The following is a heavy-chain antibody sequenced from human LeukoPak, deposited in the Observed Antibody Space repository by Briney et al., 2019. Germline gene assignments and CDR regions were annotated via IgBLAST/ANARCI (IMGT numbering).Heavy chain of an antibody. V-gene: IGHV3-23*01. Sequence: GGSLRLSCAASRIIFSEFGMSWVRQAPGKGLEWVATVLGSGVPTYYAESVQGRFTISRDNYKNTLYLQMNSLRAEDTAVYYCANPGIAAAGTRFKNWFDPWGQGTLVTVSS. D-gene: IGHD6-13*01. CDR1: RIIFSEFG. CDR3: ANPGIAAAGTRFKNWFDP. CDR2: VLGSGVPT. J-gene: IGHJ5*02.